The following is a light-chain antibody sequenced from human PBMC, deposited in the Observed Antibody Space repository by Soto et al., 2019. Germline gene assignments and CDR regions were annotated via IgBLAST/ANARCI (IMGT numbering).Light chain of an antibody. Sequence: DIQMTQSPSSLSASFGDTVTITCGGSQSINTFLSWYRHKPGKAPELLIYDASTLQIGVPSRFSGSGYGTEFNLTISSLQSEDFATYYCQQSYYIPWTFGQGTKVDIK. CDR1: QSINTF. CDR2: DAS. CDR3: QQSYYIPWT. V-gene: IGKV1-39*01. J-gene: IGKJ1*01.